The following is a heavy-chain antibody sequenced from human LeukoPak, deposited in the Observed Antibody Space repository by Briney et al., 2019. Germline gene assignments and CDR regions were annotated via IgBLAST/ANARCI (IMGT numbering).Heavy chain of an antibody. CDR3: ARQPAAAGRIDY. Sequence: NSGESLKISCKGSGYIFTSYWIGWVRQMPGKGLEWMGIIYPGDSDTRYSPSSQGQVTISADKSISTAYLQWSSLKASDTAMYYCARQPAAAGRIDYWGQGTPVTVSS. CDR1: GYIFTSYW. D-gene: IGHD6-13*01. J-gene: IGHJ4*02. V-gene: IGHV5-51*01. CDR2: IYPGDSDT.